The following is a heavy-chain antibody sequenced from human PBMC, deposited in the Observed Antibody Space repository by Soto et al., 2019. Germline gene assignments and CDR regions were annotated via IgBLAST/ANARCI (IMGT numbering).Heavy chain of an antibody. Sequence: SVKVSCKASGGTFSSYAISWVRQAPGQGHEWMGGIIPIFGTANYAQKFQGRVTITADESTSTAYMELSSLRSEDTAVYYCASSSAYYYDSSGYYFLWGQGTLVTVSS. D-gene: IGHD3-22*01. J-gene: IGHJ4*02. CDR3: ASSSAYYYDSSGYYFL. CDR1: GGTFSSYA. CDR2: IIPIFGTA. V-gene: IGHV1-69*13.